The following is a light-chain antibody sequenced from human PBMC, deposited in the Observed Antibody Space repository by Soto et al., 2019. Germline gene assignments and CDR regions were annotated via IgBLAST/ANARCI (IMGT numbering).Light chain of an antibody. Sequence: QSALTQPASVSESPGQSITISCTGTNNDVGNYKLVSWFQHHLGKAPKLIIYEGTKRPSGVSNRFSASQAGNTASLTISGLQAEDEADYYCYSYAGTSTWVFGGGIKLTVL. J-gene: IGLJ3*02. CDR3: YSYAGTSTWV. V-gene: IGLV2-23*01. CDR1: NNDVGNYKL. CDR2: EGT.